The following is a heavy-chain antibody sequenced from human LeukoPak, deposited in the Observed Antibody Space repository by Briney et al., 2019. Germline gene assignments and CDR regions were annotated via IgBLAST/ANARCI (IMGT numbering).Heavy chain of an antibody. V-gene: IGHV3-21*01. D-gene: IGHD2-2*01. CDR2: ISSSSSYI. CDR1: GFTFSSYS. Sequence: GGSLRLSCAASGFTFSSYSMNWVRQAPGKGLEWVSSISSSSSYIYYADSVKGRFTISRDNAKNSLYLQMNSLRAEDTAVYYCARPKVPAAMNWFDPWGQGTLVTVSS. J-gene: IGHJ5*02. CDR3: ARPKVPAAMNWFDP.